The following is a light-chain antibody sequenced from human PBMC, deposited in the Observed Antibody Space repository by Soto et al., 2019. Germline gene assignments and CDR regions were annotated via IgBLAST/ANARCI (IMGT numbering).Light chain of an antibody. V-gene: IGKV3-20*01. CDR3: QQYGSSPTT. CDR2: GAS. J-gene: IGKJ1*01. CDR1: QSVFNNH. Sequence: EIVLTQSPGTLSLSPGERATLSCRASQSVFNNHIGWYQQKPGQAPRRLIFGASFRATGIPDRFSGSGSGTDFPLTISILEPEDFAVYYCQQYGSSPTTFVQGTKVEIK.